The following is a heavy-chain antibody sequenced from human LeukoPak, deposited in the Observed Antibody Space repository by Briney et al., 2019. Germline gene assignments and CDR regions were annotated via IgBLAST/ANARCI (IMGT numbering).Heavy chain of an antibody. J-gene: IGHJ5*02. CDR1: GYTFTGYY. CDR2: INPNSGGT. V-gene: IGHV1-2*02. D-gene: IGHD5-18*01. CDR3: ARHGIYGGYSYGP. Sequence: GASVKVSCKASGYTFTGYYMHWVRQAPGQGLEWMGWINPNSGGTNYAQKFQGRVTVTRDTSISTAYMELSRLRSDDTAVYYCARHGIYGGYSYGPWGQGTLVTVSS.